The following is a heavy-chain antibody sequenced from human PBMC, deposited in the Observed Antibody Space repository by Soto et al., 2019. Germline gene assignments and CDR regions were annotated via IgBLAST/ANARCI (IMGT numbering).Heavy chain of an antibody. J-gene: IGHJ6*02. CDR3: ARGCGSSWYVLRQEKPYYYYGMDV. CDR2: INHSGST. V-gene: IGHV4-34*01. CDR1: GGSFSGYY. Sequence: SETLSLTCAVYGGSFSGYYWSWIRQPPGKGLEWIGEINHSGSTNYNPSLKSRVTISVDTSKNQFSLKLSSVTAADTAVYYCARGCGSSWYVLRQEKPYYYYGMDVWGQGTTVTVSS. D-gene: IGHD6-13*01.